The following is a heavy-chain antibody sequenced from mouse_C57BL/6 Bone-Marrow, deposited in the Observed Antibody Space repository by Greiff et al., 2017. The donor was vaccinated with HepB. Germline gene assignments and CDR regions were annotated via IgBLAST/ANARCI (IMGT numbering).Heavy chain of an antibody. J-gene: IGHJ2*01. D-gene: IGHD2-2*01. CDR2: INPNNGGT. CDR1: GYTFTDYY. V-gene: IGHV1-26*01. CDR3: ARSGGYDEGGDYFDY. Sequence: VQLQQSGPELVKPGASVKISCKASGYTFTDYYMNWVKQSHGKSLEWIGDINPNNGGTSYNQKFKGKATLTVDKSSSTAYMELRSLTSEDSAVYYCARSGGYDEGGDYFDYWGQGTTLTVSS.